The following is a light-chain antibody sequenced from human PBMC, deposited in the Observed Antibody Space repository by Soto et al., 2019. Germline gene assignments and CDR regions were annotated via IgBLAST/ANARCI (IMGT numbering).Light chain of an antibody. V-gene: IGKV3-20*01. CDR3: QQYGSSPPLYK. Sequence: EIVLTQSPGTLSLSPGERATLSCRASQSVTSNYLAWYQQKHGQAPRLLIYDASSRATGIPDRFSGSGSGQDFTLTISRLEPEDFAVYYCQQYGSSPPLYKFGQGTKLEIK. CDR2: DAS. CDR1: QSVTSNY. J-gene: IGKJ2*01.